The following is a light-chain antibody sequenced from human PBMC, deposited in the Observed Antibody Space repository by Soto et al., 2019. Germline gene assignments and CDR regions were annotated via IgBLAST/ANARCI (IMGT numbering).Light chain of an antibody. Sequence: EIVMTQSPATLSVSPGERATLSCRASQTLYNNLAWYQQKLGQAPRLLIYGASARATDIPARFSGSGSGTAFPPTIRGLPSEDFAIYYCQQYSDWPLTFGGGTKVEIK. CDR3: QQYSDWPLT. J-gene: IGKJ4*01. CDR1: QTLYNN. V-gene: IGKV3-15*01. CDR2: GAS.